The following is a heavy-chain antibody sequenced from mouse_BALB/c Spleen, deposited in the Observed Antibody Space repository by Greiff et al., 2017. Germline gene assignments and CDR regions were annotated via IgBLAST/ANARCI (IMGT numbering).Heavy chain of an antibody. J-gene: IGHJ4*01. CDR2: ISSGGSYT. CDR1: GFTFSSYG. D-gene: IGHD2-2*01. Sequence: EVKLMESGGDLVKPGGSLKLSCAASGFTFSSYGMSWVRQTPDKRLEWVATISSGGSYTYYPDSVKGRFTISRDNAKNTLYLQMSSLKSEDTAMYYCARGGLRGAMDYWGQGTSVTVSS. V-gene: IGHV5-6*02. CDR3: ARGGLRGAMDY.